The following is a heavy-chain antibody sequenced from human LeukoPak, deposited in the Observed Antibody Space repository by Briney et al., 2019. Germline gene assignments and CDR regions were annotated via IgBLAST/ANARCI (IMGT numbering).Heavy chain of an antibody. Sequence: SETLSLTCTVSGGSISSYYWSWIRQPPGKGLEWIGYIYYSGSTNYNPSLKSRVTISVDTSKNQFSLKLSSVTAADTAVYYCAREEDYCSGASCHVRFDPWGQGTLVTVSS. CDR1: GGSISSYY. CDR3: AREEDYCSGASCHVRFDP. D-gene: IGHD2-15*01. V-gene: IGHV4-59*01. CDR2: IYYSGST. J-gene: IGHJ5*02.